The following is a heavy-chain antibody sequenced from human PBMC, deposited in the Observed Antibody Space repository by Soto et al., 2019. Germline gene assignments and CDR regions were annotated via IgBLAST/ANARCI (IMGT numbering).Heavy chain of an antibody. V-gene: IGHV4-59*08. D-gene: IGHD1-26*01. CDR3: ASFTNSGSYYGGYYYYGMDV. J-gene: IGHJ6*02. CDR1: GGSISSYY. Sequence: SETLSLTCTVSGGSISSYYWSWIRQPPGKGLEWIGYIYYSGSTNYNPSLKSRVTISVDTSKNQFSLKLSSVTAADTAVYYCASFTNSGSYYGGYYYYGMDVWGQGTTVTVSS. CDR2: IYYSGST.